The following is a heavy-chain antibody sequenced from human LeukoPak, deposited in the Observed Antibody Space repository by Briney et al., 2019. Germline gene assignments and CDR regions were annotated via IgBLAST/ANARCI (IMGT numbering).Heavy chain of an antibody. V-gene: IGHV3-74*03. CDR1: GFSFSSYW. CDR2: INTDGRTT. Sequence: GGSLRLSCAASGFSFSSYWMNWVRQTPGKGLVWVAHINTDGRTTTYADSVKGRFTVSRDNAKNTLYLEMNRLRAEDTAVYYCARDIAYMLDYWGQGTQVTVSS. D-gene: IGHD2-15*01. CDR3: ARDIAYMLDY. J-gene: IGHJ4*02.